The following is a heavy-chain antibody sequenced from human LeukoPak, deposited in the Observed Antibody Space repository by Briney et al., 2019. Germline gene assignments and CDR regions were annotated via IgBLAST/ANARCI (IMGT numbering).Heavy chain of an antibody. J-gene: IGHJ4*02. CDR2: IYYSGST. D-gene: IGHD3-10*01. V-gene: IGHV4-39*01. Sequence: SETLSLTCTVSGGSISSSSYYCGWIRQPPGNGLEWIWSIYYSGSTYYNPSLKSRVTISVDTSKNQLSMKLSSVTAADTAVYYCATTVLLWFGELPSGYFDYWGQGTLVTVSS. CDR1: GGSISSSSYY. CDR3: ATTVLLWFGELPSGYFDY.